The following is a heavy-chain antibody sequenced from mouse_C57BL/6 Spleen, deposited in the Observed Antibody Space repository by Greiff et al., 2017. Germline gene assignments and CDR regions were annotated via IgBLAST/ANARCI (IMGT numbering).Heavy chain of an antibody. J-gene: IGHJ4*01. V-gene: IGHV10-1*01. Sequence: EVQLVEPGGGLVQPKGSLKLSCAASGFSFNTYAMNWVRQAPGKGLEWVARIRSKSNNYATYYADSVKDRFTISRDDSESMLYLQMNNLKTEDTAMYYCVRQNYSNSYAMGYWGQGTSVAVSS. CDR3: VRQNYSNSYAMGY. CDR1: GFSFNTYA. CDR2: IRSKSNNYAT. D-gene: IGHD2-5*01.